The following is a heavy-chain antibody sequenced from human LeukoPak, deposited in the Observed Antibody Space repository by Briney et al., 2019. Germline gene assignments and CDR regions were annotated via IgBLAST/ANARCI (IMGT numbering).Heavy chain of an antibody. Sequence: PSETLSLTCTVSGYSISSGYYWGWIRQPPGKGLEWIGCIYHSGSTYYNPSLKSRVTISVDTSKNQFSLKLSSVTAADTAVYYCARGGYYYDSWGWGQGTLVTVSS. CDR2: IYHSGST. V-gene: IGHV4-38-2*02. CDR1: GYSISSGYY. CDR3: ARGGYYYDSWG. J-gene: IGHJ4*02. D-gene: IGHD3-22*01.